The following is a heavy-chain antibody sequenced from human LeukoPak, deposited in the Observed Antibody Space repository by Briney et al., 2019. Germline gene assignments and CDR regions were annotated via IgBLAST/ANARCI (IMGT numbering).Heavy chain of an antibody. Sequence: SETLSLTCTVSGGSISSYYWSWIRQPPGKGLEWIGYIYYSGSTNYNPSLKSRVTISVYTSKNQFSLKLSSVCAADTAVYYCARDRLSSGWYSGFYYWGQGTLVTVSS. CDR3: ARDRLSSGWYSGFYY. D-gene: IGHD6-19*01. CDR2: IYYSGST. CDR1: GGSISSYY. V-gene: IGHV4-59*01. J-gene: IGHJ4*02.